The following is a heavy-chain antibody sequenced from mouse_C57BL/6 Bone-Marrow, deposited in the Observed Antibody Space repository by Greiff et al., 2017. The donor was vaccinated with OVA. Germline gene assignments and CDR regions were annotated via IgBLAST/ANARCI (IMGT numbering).Heavy chain of an antibody. V-gene: IGHV1-53*01. CDR3: ARGDYDYEGVFDY. Sequence: VQLQQSGTELVKPGASVKLSCKASGYTFTSYWMHWVKQRPGQGLEWIGNINPSNGGTNYNEKFKSKATLTVDKSSSTAYMQLSSLTSEDSAVYYCARGDYDYEGVFDYWGQGTTLTVSS. D-gene: IGHD2-4*01. CDR2: INPSNGGT. CDR1: GYTFTSYW. J-gene: IGHJ2*01.